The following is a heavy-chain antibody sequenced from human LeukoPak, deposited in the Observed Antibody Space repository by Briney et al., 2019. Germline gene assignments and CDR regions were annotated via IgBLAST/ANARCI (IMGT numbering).Heavy chain of an antibody. CDR3: ATPYGSYYNAEYFQH. CDR2: INHSGNT. J-gene: IGHJ1*01. Sequence: SGTPSLTCAVYGGYISGYYWSWIRQPPGKGLQWIGEINHSGNTNYNQTLKSRVTISVETSKSQFSLKLSSVTAADTAVYYCATPYGSYYNAEYFQHWGQGTLVTVSS. V-gene: IGHV4-34*01. CDR1: GGYISGYY. D-gene: IGHD1-26*01.